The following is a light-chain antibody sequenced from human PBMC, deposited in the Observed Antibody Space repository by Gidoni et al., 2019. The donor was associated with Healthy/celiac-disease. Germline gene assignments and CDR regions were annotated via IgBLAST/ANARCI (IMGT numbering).Light chain of an antibody. Sequence: EIVLTQPPGTLSLSPGERATLSCRASQSVSRSYLAWYQQKPGQAPRLLIYGASSRATGIPDRFSGSGSGTDFTLTISRLEPEDFAVYYCQQYGSSPLLTFXGXTKVEIK. CDR3: QQYGSSPLLT. CDR2: GAS. J-gene: IGKJ4*01. CDR1: QSVSRSY. V-gene: IGKV3-20*01.